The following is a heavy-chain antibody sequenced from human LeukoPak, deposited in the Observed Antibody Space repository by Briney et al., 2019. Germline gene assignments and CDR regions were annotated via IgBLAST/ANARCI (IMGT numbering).Heavy chain of an antibody. J-gene: IGHJ4*02. CDR1: GYSISSGYY. CDR3: ARAPYADTGGYGELDY. Sequence: PSETLSLTCAVSGYSISSGYYWGWVRQPPGKGLEWIGGVHHSGNTNYQTSLKSRVTISVDTSKNQFSLKLSSVTAVDTAVYYCARAPYADTGGYGELDYWGQGTLVTVSS. D-gene: IGHD5-18*01. V-gene: IGHV4-38-2*01. CDR2: VHHSGNT.